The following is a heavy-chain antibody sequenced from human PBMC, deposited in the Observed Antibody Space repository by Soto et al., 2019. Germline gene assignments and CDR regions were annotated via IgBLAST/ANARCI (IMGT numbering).Heavy chain of an antibody. CDR2: IYYSGST. V-gene: IGHV4-59*01. CDR1: GGSISSYY. J-gene: IGHJ4*02. D-gene: IGHD3-16*02. CDR3: ARGRDYIWGSYRYFSYFVY. Sequence: QVQLQESGPGLVKPSETLSLTCTVSGGSISSYYWSWIRQPPGKGLEWIGYIYYSGSTNYNPSLKSRVTISVDTSKNQFSLKLSSVTAADTAVYYCARGRDYIWGSYRYFSYFVYWGQGTLVTVSS.